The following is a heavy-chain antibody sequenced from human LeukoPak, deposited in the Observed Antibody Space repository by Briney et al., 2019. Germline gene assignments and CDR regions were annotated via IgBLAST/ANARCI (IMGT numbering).Heavy chain of an antibody. Sequence: PGGSLRLSCAASGFTFSSYAMSWVRQAPGKGLEWVSAISGSGGSTYYADSVKGRFTISRDNSKNTLYLQMNSLRAEDTAVYYCARDTSRYSYGPYYFDYWGQGTLVTVSS. CDR2: ISGSGGST. CDR1: GFTFSSYA. J-gene: IGHJ4*02. CDR3: ARDTSRYSYGPYYFDY. V-gene: IGHV3-23*01. D-gene: IGHD5-18*01.